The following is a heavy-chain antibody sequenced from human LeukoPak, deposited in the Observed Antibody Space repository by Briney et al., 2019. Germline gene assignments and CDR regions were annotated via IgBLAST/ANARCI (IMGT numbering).Heavy chain of an antibody. D-gene: IGHD3-10*02. CDR1: GFTFSSFA. CDR2: MSTTGKYI. CDR3: AELGITMIGGV. Sequence: GGSLRLSCAASGFTFSSFAMSWVRQAQGKGLEWVASMSTTGKYIYYADSVKGRFTISRDNAKNSLYLQMNSLRAEDTAVYYCAELGITMIGGVWGKGTTVTISS. J-gene: IGHJ6*04. V-gene: IGHV3-21*01.